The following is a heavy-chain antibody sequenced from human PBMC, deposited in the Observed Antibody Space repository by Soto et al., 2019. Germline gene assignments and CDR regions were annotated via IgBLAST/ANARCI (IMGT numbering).Heavy chain of an antibody. CDR3: AKGGPDGFCSGGRCYFDY. CDR1: GFTFDDYA. D-gene: IGHD2-15*01. J-gene: IGHJ4*02. Sequence: EVQLVESGGGLVQPGRSLRLSCAASGFTFDDYAMHWVRRVPGKGLEWVSSISWNSNIIGYADSVKCRFTISRDNAKNYLYLQMNSLRPEDTALYYCAKGGPDGFCSGGRCYFDYWGQGTLVTVSS. V-gene: IGHV3-9*01. CDR2: ISWNSNII.